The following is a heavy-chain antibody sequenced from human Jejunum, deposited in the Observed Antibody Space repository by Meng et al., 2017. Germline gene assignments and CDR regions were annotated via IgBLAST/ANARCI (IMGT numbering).Heavy chain of an antibody. D-gene: IGHD5-12*01. CDR1: GGSLSGYY. V-gene: IGHV4-34*01. CDR3: ARGRGGYDPHAFDI. Sequence: QVQLHQWGAGLWKPSEALSLTCAVYGGSLSGYYWSWIRQAPGKGLEWIGEINYTGSATYNSSLKRRVTISVDTSKNHFSLRLSSVTAADTAVYYCARGRGGYDPHAFDIWGQGTMVTVSS. CDR2: INYTGSA. J-gene: IGHJ3*02.